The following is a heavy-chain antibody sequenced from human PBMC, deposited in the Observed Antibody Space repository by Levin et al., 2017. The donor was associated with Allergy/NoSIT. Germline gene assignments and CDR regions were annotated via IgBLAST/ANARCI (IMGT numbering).Heavy chain of an antibody. D-gene: IGHD1-1*01. V-gene: IGHV3-30*04. CDR1: FFPFLSSS. CDR2: ISYNGNIK. J-gene: IGHJ6*02. Sequence: AGESLPLSFFSSFFPFLSSSLPFSLPSPFRGLAWVAVISYNGNIKYNADSVQGRFTISRSNSNNTLYLQMNSLRVEDTGVYYCARDYWTYTGTRDGTGVWGQGTTVTVSS. CDR3: ARDYWTYTGTRDGTGV.